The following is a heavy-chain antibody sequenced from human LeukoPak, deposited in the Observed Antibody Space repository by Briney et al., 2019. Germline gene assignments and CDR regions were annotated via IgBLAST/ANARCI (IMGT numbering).Heavy chain of an antibody. CDR2: IYYGGST. CDR1: GGSISSYY. CDR3: ARLVGASSRSYWYFDL. D-gene: IGHD3-9*01. Sequence: SGTLSLTCTVSGGSISSYYWSWIRQPPGKGLEWIGYIYYGGSTNYNPSLKSRVTISVDTSKNQFSLKLSSVTAADTAVYYCARLVGASSRSYWYFDLWGRGTLVTVSS. J-gene: IGHJ2*01. V-gene: IGHV4-59*01.